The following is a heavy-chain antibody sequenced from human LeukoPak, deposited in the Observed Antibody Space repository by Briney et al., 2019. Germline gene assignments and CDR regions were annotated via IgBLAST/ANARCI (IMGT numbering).Heavy chain of an antibody. CDR2: ISSSDSTI. J-gene: IGHJ4*02. CDR1: GFTFSSYE. D-gene: IGHD4-23*01. Sequence: PGGSLRLSCAASGFTFSSYEMHWVRQAPGKWLEWVSYISSSDSTIYYADSVKGRFTISRDNAKHSLYLQMNSLRAEDTAVYYCARDYGGSSPFDYWGQGTLVTVSS. V-gene: IGHV3-48*03. CDR3: ARDYGGSSPFDY.